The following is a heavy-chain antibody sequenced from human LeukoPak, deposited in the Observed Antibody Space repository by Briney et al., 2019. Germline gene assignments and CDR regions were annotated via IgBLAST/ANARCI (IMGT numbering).Heavy chain of an antibody. V-gene: IGHV3-74*01. Sequence: GGSLRLLQAASGFTFISNWMHWVRQAPGKGLVWVSRINSDGSSTSYADSVKGRFTISRDNAKNTLYLQMSSLRADDTAVYYCARGLNDYGGPPRYWGQGSLVTVS. CDR2: INSDGSST. CDR1: GFTFISNW. J-gene: IGHJ4*02. D-gene: IGHD4-23*01. CDR3: ARGLNDYGGPPRY.